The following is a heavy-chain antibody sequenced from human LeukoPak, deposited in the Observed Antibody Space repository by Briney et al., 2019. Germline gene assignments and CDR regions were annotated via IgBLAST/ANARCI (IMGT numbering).Heavy chain of an antibody. V-gene: IGHV4-39*01. CDR2: IYYTGST. CDR3: ARSFGRNRNYGDYVMNWFDP. J-gene: IGHJ5*02. D-gene: IGHD4-17*01. Sequence: SETLSLTCTVSGGSISSSSYYWGWIRQPPGRGLEWIGNIYYTGSTYYNPSLKSRVTISVDTSKNQFSLKLSSVTAADTAVYYCARSFGRNRNYGDYVMNWFDPWGQGTLVTVSS. CDR1: GGSISSSSYY.